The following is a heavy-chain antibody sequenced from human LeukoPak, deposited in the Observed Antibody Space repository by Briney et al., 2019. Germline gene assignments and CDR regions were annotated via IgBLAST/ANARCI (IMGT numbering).Heavy chain of an antibody. Sequence: GGSLRLSCVGSGFNFDNYRMNWIRQTPGKGLEWLSYISTSSSDIVYSDSAKGRFTISRDNTKNSLYLQMNSLRAEDTAVYYCARGDYYDSSDHFNDAFDVWGQGTMVTVSS. J-gene: IGHJ3*01. D-gene: IGHD3-22*01. CDR3: ARGDYYDSSDHFNDAFDV. CDR1: GFNFDNYR. V-gene: IGHV3-21*05. CDR2: ISTSSSDI.